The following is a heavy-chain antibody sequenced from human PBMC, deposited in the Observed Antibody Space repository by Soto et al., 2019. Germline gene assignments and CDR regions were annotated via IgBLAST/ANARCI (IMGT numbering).Heavy chain of an antibody. CDR2: ISYDGSNK. CDR1: GFTFSSYG. V-gene: IGHV3-30*18. J-gene: IGHJ4*02. CDR3: AKPYCSSTSCYGGFDY. Sequence: PGGSLRLSCAASGFTFSSYGMHWVRQAPGKGLEWVAAISYDGSNKYYADSVKGRFTISRDNSKNTLYLQMNSLRAEDTAVYYCAKPYCSSTSCYGGFDYWGQGTLVTVSS. D-gene: IGHD2-2*01.